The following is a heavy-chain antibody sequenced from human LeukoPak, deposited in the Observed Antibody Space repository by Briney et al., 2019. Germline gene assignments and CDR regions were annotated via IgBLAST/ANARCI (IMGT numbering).Heavy chain of an antibody. CDR3: ARHPVGLRPLDY. Sequence: SETLSPTCTVSGGSISSSSSYWGWIRQPPGKGLEWIGTIYYSGSTFYNPSLKSRVTISVDASKNLFSLKVNSVTASDSAVYYCARHPVGLRPLDYGGQGTLVTVSS. CDR1: GGSISSSSSY. D-gene: IGHD4-17*01. CDR2: IYYSGST. J-gene: IGHJ4*02. V-gene: IGHV4-39*01.